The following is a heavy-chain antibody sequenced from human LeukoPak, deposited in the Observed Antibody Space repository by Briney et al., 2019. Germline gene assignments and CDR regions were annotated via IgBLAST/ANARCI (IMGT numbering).Heavy chain of an antibody. CDR2: ISGSGGST. CDR3: ANGAGRPIVVVPAAHFDAFDI. CDR1: GFTFSSYA. D-gene: IGHD2-2*01. Sequence: DPGGSLRLSCAASGFTFSSYAMSWVRQAPGKGLEWVSAISGSGGSTYYADSVKGRFTISRDNSKNTLYLQMNSLRAEDTAVYYCANGAGRPIVVVPAAHFDAFDIWGQGTMVTVSS. V-gene: IGHV3-23*01. J-gene: IGHJ3*02.